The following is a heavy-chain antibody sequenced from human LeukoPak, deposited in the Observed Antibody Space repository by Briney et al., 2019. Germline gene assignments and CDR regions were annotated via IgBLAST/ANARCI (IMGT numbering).Heavy chain of an antibody. CDR3: TRDGSY. J-gene: IGHJ4*02. CDR1: EFTFSNYW. D-gene: IGHD1-26*01. V-gene: IGHV3-74*01. Sequence: PGGSLRLSCTTSEFTFSNYWMHWVRQVPGKGLVWVSRIDTDGTTTDYADSVKGRFTISRDNAKNTLYLQMNSLRADDTAVYYCTRDGSYWGQGTLVTVSS. CDR2: IDTDGTTT.